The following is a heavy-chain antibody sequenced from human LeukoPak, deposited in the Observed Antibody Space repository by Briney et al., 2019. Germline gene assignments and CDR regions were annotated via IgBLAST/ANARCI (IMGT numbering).Heavy chain of an antibody. CDR2: ISYDGSNK. Sequence: PGGSLRLSCAASGFTFSSYGMHWVRQAPGKGLEWVAVISYDGSNKYYADSVKGRFTISRDNSKNTLYLQMNSLRAEDTAVYYCAKDFLLWFGASNPHWGAFDIWGQGTMVTVSS. V-gene: IGHV3-30*18. CDR3: AKDFLLWFGASNPHWGAFDI. J-gene: IGHJ3*02. D-gene: IGHD3-10*01. CDR1: GFTFSSYG.